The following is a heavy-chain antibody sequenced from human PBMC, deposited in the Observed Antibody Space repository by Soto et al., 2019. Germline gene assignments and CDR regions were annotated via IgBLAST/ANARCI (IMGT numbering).Heavy chain of an antibody. D-gene: IGHD5-12*01. V-gene: IGHV1-2*04. CDR1: GYTFTGYY. Sequence: ASVKVSCKASGYTFTGYYMHWVRQAPGQGLEWMGWINPNSGGTNYAQKFQGWVTMTRDTSISTAYMELSRLRSDDTAVYYCARGGVATTHYYYYYGMDVWGQGTTVTVSS. CDR2: INPNSGGT. CDR3: ARGGVATTHYYYYYGMDV. J-gene: IGHJ6*02.